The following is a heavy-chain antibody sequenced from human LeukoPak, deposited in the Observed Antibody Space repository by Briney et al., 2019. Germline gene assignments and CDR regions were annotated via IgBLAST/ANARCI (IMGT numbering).Heavy chain of an antibody. Sequence: GGSLRLSCVASRFTSSEYWMTWVRHAPGKGLEWVANIKQDGTEKHYVDSVKGRFTISRDNTENSMYLQMNSLRVEDTAVYFCAGGAGWTAEDWGQGTQVTVSS. CDR3: AGGAGWTAED. CDR1: RFTSSEYW. V-gene: IGHV3-7*03. J-gene: IGHJ4*02. D-gene: IGHD3/OR15-3a*01. CDR2: IKQDGTEK.